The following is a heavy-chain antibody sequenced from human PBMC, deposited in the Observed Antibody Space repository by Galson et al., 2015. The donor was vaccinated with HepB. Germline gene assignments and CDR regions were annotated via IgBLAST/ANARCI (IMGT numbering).Heavy chain of an antibody. D-gene: IGHD3-10*01. V-gene: IGHV3-21*01. CDR1: GFIFSRYS. CDR2: ISSSSAYT. J-gene: IGHJ5*02. Sequence: SLRLSCAASGFIFSRYSMNWVRQAPGKGLEWVSSISSSSAYTYYADSVKGRFTISRDNTKNSLYLQMNSLRTADAAVYYYAREVRGQMVIVGIFDPWGQGTRVTVSS. CDR3: AREVRGQMVIVGIFDP.